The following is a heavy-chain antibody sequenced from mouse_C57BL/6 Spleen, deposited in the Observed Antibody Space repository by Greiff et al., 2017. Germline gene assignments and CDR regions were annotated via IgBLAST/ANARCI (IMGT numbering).Heavy chain of an antibody. CDR1: GYTFTSYW. D-gene: IGHD3-3*01. J-gene: IGHJ2*01. CDR2: IDPSDSYT. CDR3: ARGDGFDY. Sequence: QVQLQQPGAELVRPGTSVKLSCKASGYTFTSYWMHWVKQRPGQGLEWIGVIDPSDSYTNYNQQFKGKATLTVDTSSSTAYMQLSSLTSEDSAVYYCARGDGFDYWGQGTTLTVSS. V-gene: IGHV1-59*01.